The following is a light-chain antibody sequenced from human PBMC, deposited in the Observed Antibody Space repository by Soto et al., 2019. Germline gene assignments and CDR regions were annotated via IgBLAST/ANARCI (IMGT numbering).Light chain of an antibody. Sequence: QSVLTQPASVSGSPGQSISISCTGTSSDVGAYNYISWYQQHPGKAPKLIIYDVSNRPSGVSSRFSGSKSGNTASLTISGLQAEDGADYYCSAYTISSPYVFGTRTKVTVL. V-gene: IGLV2-14*03. CDR1: SSDVGAYNY. CDR2: DVS. J-gene: IGLJ1*01. CDR3: SAYTISSPYV.